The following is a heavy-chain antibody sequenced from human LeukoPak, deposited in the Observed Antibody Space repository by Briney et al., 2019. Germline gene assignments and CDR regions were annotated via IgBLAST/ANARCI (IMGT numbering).Heavy chain of an antibody. J-gene: IGHJ5*02. CDR3: ARNGGGVGGSYRHNWFDP. CDR2: VNNNERTT. CDR1: RFTPSDYY. D-gene: IGHD3-16*02. Sequence: VGSLRLSPALSRFTPSDYYMSWVRPAPGKGPGWVAYVNNNERTTHSPDSVRGRFTVSRDNAQNSLYLQMNSLRGEDTAVYYWARNGGGVGGSYRHNWFDPWGQGTLGTVSS. V-gene: IGHV3-11*04.